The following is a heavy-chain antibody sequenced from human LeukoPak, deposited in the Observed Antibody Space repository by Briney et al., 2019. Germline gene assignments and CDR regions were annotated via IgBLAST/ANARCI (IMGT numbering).Heavy chain of an antibody. CDR2: ISTSGDTM. CDR3: AKYSSGWYSPFDG. D-gene: IGHD6-19*01. J-gene: IGHJ4*02. V-gene: IGHV3-48*03. CDR1: GFTFSSYE. Sequence: GSLRLSCAASGFTFSSYEMNWVRQAPGKGLEWISYISTSGDTMYYADSVKGRFTISRDNAKNSLYLQMNSLRDEDTAVYYCAKYSSGWYSPFDGWGQGSLVTVSS.